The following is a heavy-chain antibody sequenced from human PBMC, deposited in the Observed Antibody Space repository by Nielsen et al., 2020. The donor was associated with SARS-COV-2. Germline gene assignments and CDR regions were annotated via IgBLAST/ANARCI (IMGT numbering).Heavy chain of an antibody. CDR1: GYSISSGYY. D-gene: IGHD4-11*01. J-gene: IGHJ4*02. CDR3: ARDYTTD. CDR2: IYHSGST. V-gene: IGHV4-38-2*02. Sequence: SETLSLTCTVSGYSISSGYYWGWIRQPPGKGLEWIGSIYHSGSTYYNPSLKSRVTISVDTSKNQFSLKLSSVTAADTAVYYCARDYTTDWGQGTLVTVSS.